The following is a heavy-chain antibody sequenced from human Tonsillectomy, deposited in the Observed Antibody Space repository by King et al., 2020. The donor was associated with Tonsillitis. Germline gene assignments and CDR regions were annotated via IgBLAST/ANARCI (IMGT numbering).Heavy chain of an antibody. CDR1: GYTLTTYG. CDR3: ARDVMVVTAIPGY. J-gene: IGHJ4*02. V-gene: IGHV1-18*01. CDR2: ICAYNGDT. Sequence: QLVQSGAEVKKPGASVKVSCKASGYTLTTYGINWVRQAPGQGLEWMGWICAYNGDTNYPQKLQGRVTMTTDTSTSTAYMELRSLRSDDTAVYYCARDVMVVTAIPGYWGQGTLVTVSS. D-gene: IGHD2-21*02.